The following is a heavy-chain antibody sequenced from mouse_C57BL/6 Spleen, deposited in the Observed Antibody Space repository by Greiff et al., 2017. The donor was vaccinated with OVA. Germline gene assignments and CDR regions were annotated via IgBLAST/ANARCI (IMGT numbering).Heavy chain of an antibody. CDR1: GFTFSDAW. J-gene: IGHJ1*03. D-gene: IGHD2-4*01. Sequence: EVQLMESGGGLVQPGGSMKLSCAASGFTFSDAWMDWVRQSPEKGLAWVAEIRNKANNPATYYAESVKGRFTISRDDSKSSVYLQMNSLRAEDTGIYYCTREDYDRYFDVWGTGTTVTVSS. CDR2: IRNKANNPAT. V-gene: IGHV6-6*01. CDR3: TREDYDRYFDV.